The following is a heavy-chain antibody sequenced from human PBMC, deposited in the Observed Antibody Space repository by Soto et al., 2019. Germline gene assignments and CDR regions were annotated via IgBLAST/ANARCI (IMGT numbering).Heavy chain of an antibody. D-gene: IGHD2-21*01. J-gene: IGHJ3*01. Sequence: EEQLVESGGDLVQPGGSLRLSCTSSGFALDTYDMNWVRLAPGKDLEWISHIATGGDRIYYADSVKGRFTISRDNARNSLYLHMNSLSDDDTALYYCAGERVVMFVSYDDFKEWGQGTLVTVSS. CDR2: IATGGDRI. V-gene: IGHV3-48*03. CDR3: AGERVVMFVSYDDFKE. CDR1: GFALDTYD.